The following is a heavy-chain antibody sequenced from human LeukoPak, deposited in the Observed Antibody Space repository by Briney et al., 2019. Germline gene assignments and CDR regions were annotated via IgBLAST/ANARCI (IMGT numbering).Heavy chain of an antibody. CDR3: ARALVRGLVVSMDV. J-gene: IGHJ6*03. Sequence: ASVKVSCKASGYTFTGFYIHWVRQAPGQGLEWMGRINPNSGGTNYAQKFQGRVSVTRDTSISTAYMEVSRLRSDDTAVYYCARALVRGLVVSMDVWDKGTTVTVSS. CDR2: INPNSGGT. D-gene: IGHD3-10*01. V-gene: IGHV1-2*06. CDR1: GYTFTGFY.